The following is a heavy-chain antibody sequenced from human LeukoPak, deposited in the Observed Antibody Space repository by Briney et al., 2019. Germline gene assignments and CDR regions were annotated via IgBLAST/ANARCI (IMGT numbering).Heavy chain of an antibody. J-gene: IGHJ4*02. CDR3: ARVGEDSSGYYGGFFFDY. Sequence: SETLSLTCAVSGGSVSSHYWSWIRQPPGKGLEWIGYISYSGSTNYNPSLKSRVSTSIDTSKNQFSLKLNSVTAADTAVYYCARVGEDSSGYYGGFFFDYWGQGTLVTVSS. CDR2: ISYSGST. D-gene: IGHD3-22*01. CDR1: GGSVSSHY. V-gene: IGHV4-59*02.